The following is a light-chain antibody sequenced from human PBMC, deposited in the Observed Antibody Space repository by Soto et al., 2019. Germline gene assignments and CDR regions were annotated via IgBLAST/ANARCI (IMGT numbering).Light chain of an antibody. J-gene: IGKJ1*01. CDR1: QGISSY. CDR3: QQYYSYPPT. CDR2: AAS. V-gene: IGKV1-8*01. Sequence: AIRMTQSASSLSASTGDRVTITCRASQGISSYLAWYQQKPGKAPKLLIYAASTLQSGVPSRFSGSGSGTDFTLTISCLQSEDFATYYCQQYYSYPPTFGQGTKADIK.